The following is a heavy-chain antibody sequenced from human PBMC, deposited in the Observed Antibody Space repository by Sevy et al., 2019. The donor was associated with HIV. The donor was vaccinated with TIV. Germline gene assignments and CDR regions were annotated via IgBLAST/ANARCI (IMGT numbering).Heavy chain of an antibody. CDR2: IYWDDDK. D-gene: IGHD3-22*01. J-gene: IGHJ3*02. V-gene: IGHV2-5*02. CDR3: AHDAYYYDSSGPPQGAFDI. Sequence: SGPTLVKPTQTLTLTCTFSGFSLSTSGVGVGWIRQPPGKALEWLAVIYWDDDKRYSPSLKSRLTVTKDTSKNQVVLTMTNMDPVDTGTNYCAHDAYYYDSSGPPQGAFDIWGQGTMVTVSS. CDR1: GFSLSTSGVG.